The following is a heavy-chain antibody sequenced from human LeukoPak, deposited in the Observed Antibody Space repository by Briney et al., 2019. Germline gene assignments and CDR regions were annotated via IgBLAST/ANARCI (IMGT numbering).Heavy chain of an antibody. CDR1: GYNFTNYD. CDR2: ISAYNGNT. Sequence: GASVKVSCKASGYNFTNYDIKWVRQAPGQGLEWMGWISAYNGNTNYAQKLQGRVTMTTDTSTSTAYMELSSLRSEDTAVYYCARGIAVAGTRPYYYYMDVWGKGTTVTVSS. V-gene: IGHV1-18*01. J-gene: IGHJ6*03. CDR3: ARGIAVAGTRPYYYYMDV. D-gene: IGHD6-19*01.